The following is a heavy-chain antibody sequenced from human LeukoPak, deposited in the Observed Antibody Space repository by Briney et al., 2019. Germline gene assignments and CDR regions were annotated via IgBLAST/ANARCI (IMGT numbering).Heavy chain of an antibody. J-gene: IGHJ4*02. D-gene: IGHD2-15*01. Sequence: TSVKVSCKASGYTFTSYGISWVRQAPGQGLEWMGWISAYNGNTNYAQKLQGRVTMTTDTSTSTAYMELRSLRSDDTAVFYCARDFAAVDAIDYWGQGTLVTVSS. CDR1: GYTFTSYG. V-gene: IGHV1-18*01. CDR3: ARDFAAVDAIDY. CDR2: ISAYNGNT.